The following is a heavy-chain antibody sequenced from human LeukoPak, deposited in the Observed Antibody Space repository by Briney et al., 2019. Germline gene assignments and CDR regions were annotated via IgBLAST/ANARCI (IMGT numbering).Heavy chain of an antibody. J-gene: IGHJ4*02. CDR3: ARIPSDPTYGDYVDY. D-gene: IGHD4-17*01. CDR2: IYYSGST. CDR1: GGSISSSSYY. Sequence: SETLSLTCTVSGGSISSSSYYWGWIRQPPGKGLEWIGSIYYSGSTYYNPSLKSRVTISVDTSKNQFSLKLSSVTAADTAVYYCARIPSDPTYGDYVDYWGQGTLVTVSS. V-gene: IGHV4-39*01.